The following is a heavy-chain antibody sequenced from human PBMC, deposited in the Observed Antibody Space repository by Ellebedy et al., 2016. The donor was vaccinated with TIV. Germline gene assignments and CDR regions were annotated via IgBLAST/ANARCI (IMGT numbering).Heavy chain of an antibody. Sequence: ASVKVSCXASGYTFTSYAMHWVRQAPGQRLEWMGWINAGNGNTKYSQKFQGRVTITRDTSASTAYMELSSLRSEDTAVYYCARGLDWDAFDIWGQGTMVTVSS. J-gene: IGHJ3*02. D-gene: IGHD3-9*01. V-gene: IGHV1-3*01. CDR1: GYTFTSYA. CDR3: ARGLDWDAFDI. CDR2: INAGNGNT.